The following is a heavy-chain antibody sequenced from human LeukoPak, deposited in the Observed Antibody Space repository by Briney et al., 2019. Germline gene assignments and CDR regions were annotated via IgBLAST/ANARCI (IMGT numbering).Heavy chain of an antibody. CDR3: ARIVGATWGAFDY. V-gene: IGHV1-2*02. J-gene: IGHJ4*02. Sequence: ASVKVSCKASGYTFTGYYMHWVRQAPGQGLEWMGWINPNSGGTNYAQKFQGRVTTTRGTSISTAYMELSRLRSDDTAVYYCARIVGATWGAFDYWGQGTLVTVSS. CDR1: GYTFTGYY. D-gene: IGHD1-26*01. CDR2: INPNSGGT.